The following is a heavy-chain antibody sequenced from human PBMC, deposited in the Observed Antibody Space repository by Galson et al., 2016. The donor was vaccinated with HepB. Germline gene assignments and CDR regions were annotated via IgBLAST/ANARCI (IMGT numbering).Heavy chain of an antibody. V-gene: IGHV4-61*01. J-gene: IGHJ5*02. Sequence: ETLSLTCTVPRGSVSSGSYYWSWIQQPPGKGLEWIGYVYYSGDSNYNPSLKSRVTMSVDTSRNLFSLKLNSVTAADTAVYYCARGSYDSSGRFDPWGQGTLVTVSS. CDR1: RGSVSSGSYY. CDR2: VYYSGDS. D-gene: IGHD3-22*01. CDR3: ARGSYDSSGRFDP.